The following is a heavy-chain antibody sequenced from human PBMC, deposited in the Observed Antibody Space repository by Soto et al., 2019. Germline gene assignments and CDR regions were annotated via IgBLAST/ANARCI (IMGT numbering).Heavy chain of an antibody. V-gene: IGHV4-34*01. CDR3: ARRTGKLVDDAFDI. J-gene: IGHJ3*02. CDR2: INHSGST. D-gene: IGHD6-13*01. Sequence: SETLSLTCAVYGGSFSGYYWSWIRQPPGKGLEWIGEINHSGSTNYNPSLKSRVTISVDTSKNQFSLKLSSVTAADTAVYYCARRTGKLVDDAFDIWGQGTVVTVSS. CDR1: GGSFSGYY.